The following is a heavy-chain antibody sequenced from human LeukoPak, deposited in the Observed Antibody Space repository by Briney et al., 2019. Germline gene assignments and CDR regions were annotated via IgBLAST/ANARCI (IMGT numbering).Heavy chain of an antibody. CDR2: ISWNSGSI. V-gene: IGHV3-9*01. Sequence: GGSLRLSCAASGFTFDDYAMHWFRQAPGKGLEWVSGISWNSGSIGYADSVKGRFTISRDNAKNSLYLQMNSLRAEDTALYYCAKDMRGDYPYYYYYGMDVWGQGTTVTVSS. CDR3: AKDMRGDYPYYYYYGMDV. J-gene: IGHJ6*02. CDR1: GFTFDDYA. D-gene: IGHD4-17*01.